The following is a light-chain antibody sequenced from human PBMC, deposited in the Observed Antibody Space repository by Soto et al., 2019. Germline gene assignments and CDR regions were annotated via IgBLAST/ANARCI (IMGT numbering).Light chain of an antibody. CDR2: KND. CDR1: TSNIGKNF. Sequence: QSALTQPPSASGTPGQRVTISYSGSTSNIGKNFVYWYQQLPGMAPRLLIYKNDQRPSGVPDRFSGSKSGTSASLAISGVRSEDEADYFCAVWDDSLTAYLFGSGTKVTVL. CDR3: AVWDDSLTAYL. V-gene: IGLV1-47*01. J-gene: IGLJ1*01.